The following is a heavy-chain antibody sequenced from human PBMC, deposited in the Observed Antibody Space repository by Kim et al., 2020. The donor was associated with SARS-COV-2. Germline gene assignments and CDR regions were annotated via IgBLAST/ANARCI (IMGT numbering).Heavy chain of an antibody. Sequence: GGSLRLSCAASGFTFSSYSMNWVRQAPGKGLEWVSSISSSSSYIYYADSVKGRFTISRDNAKNSLYLQMNSLRAEDTAVYYCASVTGARTVTSPLGWWGQGTLVTVSS. J-gene: IGHJ4*02. D-gene: IGHD4-17*01. CDR1: GFTFSSYS. V-gene: IGHV3-21*01. CDR2: ISSSSSYI. CDR3: ASVTGARTVTSPLGW.